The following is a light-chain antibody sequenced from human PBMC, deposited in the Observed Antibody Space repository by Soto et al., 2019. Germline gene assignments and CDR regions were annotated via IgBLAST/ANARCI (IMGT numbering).Light chain of an antibody. J-gene: IGKJ3*01. Sequence: EIGWTQSPGTLSLSPGERATLSCRASQSFTSNYLAWYQQKPGQAPSLLIYGASRRATGIPDRFSGSGSGTDFTLTIGRLEPEDFAVYYCQQYGSTLFTFGPGTTVDIK. CDR1: QSFTSNY. CDR3: QQYGSTLFT. CDR2: GAS. V-gene: IGKV3-20*01.